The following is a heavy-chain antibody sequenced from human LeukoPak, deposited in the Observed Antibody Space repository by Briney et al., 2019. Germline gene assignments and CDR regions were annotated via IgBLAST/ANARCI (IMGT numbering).Heavy chain of an antibody. CDR3: ARDFDYGGGL. D-gene: IGHD4-23*01. CDR1: GFALSTYR. V-gene: IGHV3-74*01. CDR2: INSDGSTT. J-gene: IGHJ4*01. Sequence: PGGSLRLSCAASGFALSTYRIHWVRQAPAEGLMWVSRINSDGSTTNYADSVKGRFTISRDNAKNTVYLQMNSLRAEDTAVYYCARDFDYGGGLWGQGALVTVSS.